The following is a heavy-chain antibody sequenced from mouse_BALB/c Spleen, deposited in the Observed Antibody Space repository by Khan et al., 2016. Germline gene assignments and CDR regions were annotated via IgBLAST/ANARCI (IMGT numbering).Heavy chain of an antibody. CDR3: ARGDY. V-gene: IGHV5-17*02. Sequence: EVELVESGGGLVQPGGSRKLSCAASGFTFSFFGMHWVRQAPEKGLEWVAYISSGSSAIYYADTVQGRFTISRDNPKNNLLLQMTSLRSEDTAMXYCARGDYWGQGTTLTVSS. CDR1: GFTFSFFG. CDR2: ISSGSSAI. J-gene: IGHJ2*01.